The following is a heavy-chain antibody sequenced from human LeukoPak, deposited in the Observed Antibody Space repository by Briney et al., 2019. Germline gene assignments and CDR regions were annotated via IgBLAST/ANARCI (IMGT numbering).Heavy chain of an antibody. J-gene: IGHJ3*02. V-gene: IGHV3-7*01. CDR3: ARDEADLGIAARSAFDI. D-gene: IGHD6-6*01. CDR2: INQDGSKK. Sequence: GGSLRLSCAASGFTFSTYWMSWVRQAPGKGLEGVANINQDGSKKYYVDSVKGRFTISRDNAKNSLYLQMNSLRAEDTAVYYCARDEADLGIAARSAFDIWGQGTMVTVSS. CDR1: GFTFSTYW.